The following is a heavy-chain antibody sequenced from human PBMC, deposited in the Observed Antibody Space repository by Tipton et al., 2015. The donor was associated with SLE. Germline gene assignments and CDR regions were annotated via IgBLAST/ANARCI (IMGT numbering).Heavy chain of an antibody. D-gene: IGHD4-17*01. Sequence: SLRLSCAASGFTFSNAWMSWVRQAPGKGLEWVGRIKSKTDGGTTDYAAPVKGRFTISRDDSKNTLYLQMNSLKTEDTAVYHCTTSEPTVTTDFSDMDVWGKGTTFTVSS. J-gene: IGHJ6*03. CDR2: IKSKTDGGTT. CDR1: GFTFSNAW. CDR3: TTSEPTVTTDFSDMDV. V-gene: IGHV3-15*01.